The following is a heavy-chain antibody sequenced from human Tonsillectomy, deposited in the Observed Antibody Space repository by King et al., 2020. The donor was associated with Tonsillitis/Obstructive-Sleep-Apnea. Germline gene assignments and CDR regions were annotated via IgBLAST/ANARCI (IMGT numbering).Heavy chain of an antibody. CDR3: ARVGNPYYYYYYMDV. CDR2: FSSSGSEG. J-gene: IGHJ6*03. V-gene: IGHV3-64*07. D-gene: IGHD4-23*01. CDR1: GFTFRTYA. Sequence: VQLVESGGGLVQPGGSLRLSCAASGFTFRTYAMYWVRQAPGKGLEVVSLFSSSGSEGKFADSVKGRFTISRDNSNNPLYFQMGSLIAEDLAVYFCARVGNPYYYYYYMDVWGKGTTVTVSS.